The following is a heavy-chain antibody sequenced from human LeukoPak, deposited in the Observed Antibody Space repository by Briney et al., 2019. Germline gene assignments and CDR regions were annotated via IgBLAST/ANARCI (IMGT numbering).Heavy chain of an antibody. D-gene: IGHD5-24*01. CDR1: RYTFTGYN. Sequence: ASVKVSCKASRYTFTGYNMCWVRQTPGQGLQWMGWINPNSGGTNYAQKFQGRVTMTRDTSISTAYMELSSLRSEDTAIYYCARAVRDGYIDYFYYMDVWGKGTTVTVSS. CDR3: ARAVRDGYIDYFYYMDV. V-gene: IGHV1-2*02. J-gene: IGHJ6*03. CDR2: INPNSGGT.